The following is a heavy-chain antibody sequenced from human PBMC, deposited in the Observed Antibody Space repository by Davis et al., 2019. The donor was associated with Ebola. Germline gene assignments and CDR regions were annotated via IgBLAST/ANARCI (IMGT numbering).Heavy chain of an antibody. D-gene: IGHD3-16*02. CDR1: GYTFTSYG. J-gene: IGHJ4*02. CDR2: ISAYNGNT. CDR3: ARADDYIWGSYRSFDY. Sequence: ASVKVSCKASGYTFTSYGISWVRQAPGQGLEWMGWISAYNGNTNYAQKLQGRVTMTRDTSTSTVYMELSSLRSEDTAVYYCARADDYIWGSYRSFDYWGQGTLVTVSS. V-gene: IGHV1-18*01.